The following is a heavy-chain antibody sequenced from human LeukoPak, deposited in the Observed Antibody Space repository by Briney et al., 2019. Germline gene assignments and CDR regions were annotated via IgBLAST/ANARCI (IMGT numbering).Heavy chain of an antibody. CDR1: GFTFNSYS. CDR2: ISYDGSNK. D-gene: IGHD6-13*01. J-gene: IGHJ4*02. CDR3: ARVLGAAAAGY. Sequence: AGGSLRLSCAASGFTFNSYSLNWVRQAPGKGLEWVAVISYDGSNKYYADSVKGRFTISRDNSKNTLYLQMNSLRAEDTAVYYCARVLGAAAAGYWGQGTLVTVSS. V-gene: IGHV3-30*03.